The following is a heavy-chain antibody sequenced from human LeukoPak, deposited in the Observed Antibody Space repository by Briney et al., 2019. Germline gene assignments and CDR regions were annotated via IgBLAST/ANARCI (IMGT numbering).Heavy chain of an antibody. J-gene: IGHJ4*02. V-gene: IGHV1-8*01. D-gene: IGHD3-22*01. Sequence: GASVKVSCKASVYTFTSYDINWVRQPTGQGLAWMGWMNPNSGNTGYAQKFQDRVTMTRNTSIGTAYMELSSLGSEDTAMYYCARGFRSDSSGRKFDCWGQGTLVTVSS. CDR3: ARGFRSDSSGRKFDC. CDR1: VYTFTSYD. CDR2: MNPNSGNT.